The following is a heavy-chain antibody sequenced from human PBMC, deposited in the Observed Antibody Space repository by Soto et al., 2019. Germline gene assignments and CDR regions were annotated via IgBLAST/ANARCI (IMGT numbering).Heavy chain of an antibody. D-gene: IGHD5-12*01. J-gene: IGHJ4*02. CDR1: GFTFSSYG. CDR2: ISYDGSNK. V-gene: IGHV3-30*03. Sequence: QVQLVESGGGVVQPGRSLRLSCAASGFTFSSYGMHWVRQAPGKGLEWVAVISYDGSNKYYADSVKGRFTISRDNSKNTLYLQMNSLRAEDMGVYYCAGGYMGDYWGQGTLVTVSS. CDR3: AGGYMGDY.